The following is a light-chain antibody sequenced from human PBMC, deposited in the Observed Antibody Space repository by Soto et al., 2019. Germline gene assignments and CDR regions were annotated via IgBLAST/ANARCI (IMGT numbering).Light chain of an antibody. CDR2: DVS. CDR1: SSDVCGYNY. J-gene: IGLJ1*01. CDR3: SSYTSSSTLYV. V-gene: IGLV2-14*01. Sequence: QSVLTQPASVSGSPGQSITISCTGTSSDVCGYNYVSWYQQHPGKAPKLMIYDVSNRPSGVSNRFSGSKSGNTASLTISGLPAEDEADYYCSSYTSSSTLYVFGTGTKVTVL.